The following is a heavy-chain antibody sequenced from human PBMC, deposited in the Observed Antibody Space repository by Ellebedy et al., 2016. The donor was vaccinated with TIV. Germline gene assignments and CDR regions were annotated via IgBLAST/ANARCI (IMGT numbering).Heavy chain of an antibody. Sequence: GESLKISCAGSGFTFSSDGMNWVRQAPGKGLEWFSYISIYSTGIYYVDSVKGRFTISRDNGQNSLYLQMNSLRDEDTAVYYCAKGGGLASWGQGTLVTVSS. CDR3: AKGGGLAS. D-gene: IGHD2-15*01. CDR2: ISIYSTGI. V-gene: IGHV3-48*02. CDR1: GFTFSSDG. J-gene: IGHJ4*02.